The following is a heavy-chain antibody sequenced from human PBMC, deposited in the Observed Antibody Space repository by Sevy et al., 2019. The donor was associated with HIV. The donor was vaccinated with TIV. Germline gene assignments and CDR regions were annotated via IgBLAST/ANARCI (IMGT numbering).Heavy chain of an antibody. CDR2: IKSKTDGGTT. CDR3: TTGITPYGVVAYFGY. V-gene: IGHV3-15*01. J-gene: IGHJ4*02. CDR1: GFTFSNAW. Sequence: GGSLRLSCAASGFTFSNAWMSWVRQAPGKGLEWVGRIKSKTDGGTTDYAAPVKGRFTISRDDSKNTLYLQMNSLKTEDTAVYYCTTGITPYGVVAYFGYWGQGTLVTDSS. D-gene: IGHD3-3*01.